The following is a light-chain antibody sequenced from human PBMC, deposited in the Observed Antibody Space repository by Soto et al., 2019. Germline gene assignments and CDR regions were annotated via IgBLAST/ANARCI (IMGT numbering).Light chain of an antibody. V-gene: IGKV3-20*01. Sequence: EIVLTQSPGTLSLSPGERATLSCRASQSVSSNYLAWYQQKPGQAPRLLIYAASSRATGVPDRFSGSGSGTDFTLTISRLEPEDFAVYYCQHYVTSPLTFGGGTKVDIK. J-gene: IGKJ4*01. CDR2: AAS. CDR1: QSVSSNY. CDR3: QHYVTSPLT.